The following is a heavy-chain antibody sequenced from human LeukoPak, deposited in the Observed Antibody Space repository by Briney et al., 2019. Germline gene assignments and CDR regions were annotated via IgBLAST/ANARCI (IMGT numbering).Heavy chain of an antibody. J-gene: IGHJ4*02. CDR3: ARDSGNFEVDY. D-gene: IGHD1-26*01. V-gene: IGHV4-34*01. CDR2: IYYSGST. Sequence: PSETLSLTCAVYGGSFSGYYWGWIRQPPGKGLEWIGSIYYSGSTYYNPSLKSRVTISADTSKNQFSLRLSSVTAADTAIYYCARDSGNFEVDYWGQGILVTVSS. CDR1: GGSFSGYY.